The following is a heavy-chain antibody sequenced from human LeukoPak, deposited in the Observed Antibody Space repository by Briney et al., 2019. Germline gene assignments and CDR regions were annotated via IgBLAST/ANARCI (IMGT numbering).Heavy chain of an antibody. Sequence: SETLSLTCTVSGGSISSSTYYWSWIRQPPGKGLEWIGEITHRGSTKYNPSLQSRVTISVDTSKNQFSLKLSSVTAADTAVYYCARQNTYSDLLSGSQYYFDLWGQGTLVTVSS. CDR3: ARQNTYSDLLSGSQYYFDL. J-gene: IGHJ4*02. D-gene: IGHD3-3*01. CDR1: GGSISSSTYY. V-gene: IGHV4-61*05. CDR2: ITHRGST.